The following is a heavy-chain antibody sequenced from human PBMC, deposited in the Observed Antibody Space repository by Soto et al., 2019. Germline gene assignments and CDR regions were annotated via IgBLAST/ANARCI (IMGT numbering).Heavy chain of an antibody. V-gene: IGHV4-31*03. CDR2: IYYSGST. CDR1: GGSISSGGYY. D-gene: IGHD5-12*01. Sequence: SETLSLTCTVSGGSISSGGYYWSWIRQHPGKGLEWIGYIYYSGSTYYNPSLKSRVTISVDTSKNQFSLKLSSVTAADTAVYYCAGVSGYSGYDRVGYYYYGMDVWGQGTTVTVSS. J-gene: IGHJ6*02. CDR3: AGVSGYSGYDRVGYYYYGMDV.